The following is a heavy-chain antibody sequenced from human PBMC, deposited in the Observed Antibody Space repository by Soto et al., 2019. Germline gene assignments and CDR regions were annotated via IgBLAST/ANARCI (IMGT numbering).Heavy chain of an antibody. V-gene: IGHV3-23*01. CDR3: AKGIHRTMVRGDPFSYAPDY. CDR2: ISGSGGST. D-gene: IGHD3-10*01. J-gene: IGHJ4*02. Sequence: GGSLRLSCAASGFTFSSYAMSWVRQAPGKGLEWVSAISGSGGSTYYADSVKGRFTISRDNSKNTLYLQMNSLRAEDTAVYYCAKGIHRTMVRGDPFSYAPDYWGQGTLVTVSS. CDR1: GFTFSSYA.